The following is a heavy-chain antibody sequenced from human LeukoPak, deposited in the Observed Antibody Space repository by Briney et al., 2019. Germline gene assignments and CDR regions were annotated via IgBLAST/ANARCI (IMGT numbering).Heavy chain of an antibody. CDR3: ARGNDYGDYFDY. D-gene: IGHD4-17*01. J-gene: IGHJ4*02. Sequence: ASVKVSCKASGYTITGYYMHWVRQAPGQGLEWMGWINPNSGGTNYAQKFQGRVTMTRDTSISTAYMELSRLRSDDTAVYYCARGNDYGDYFDYWGQGTLVTVSS. CDR2: INPNSGGT. V-gene: IGHV1-2*02. CDR1: GYTITGYY.